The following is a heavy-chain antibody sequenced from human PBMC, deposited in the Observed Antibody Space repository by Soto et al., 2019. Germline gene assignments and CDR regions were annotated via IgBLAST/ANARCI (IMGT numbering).Heavy chain of an antibody. D-gene: IGHD3-10*01. V-gene: IGHV3-7*01. CDR2: IKQDGSEK. J-gene: IGHJ4*02. CDR1: GFTFSTSW. CDR3: ARAPYYGASDY. Sequence: GGSFILSCAASGFTFSTSWMGWVRQAPGKWLEWVADIKQDGSEKNYVDSVKGRVTISRDNAKSSLYLQMNSLRAEDTGVYYCARAPYYGASDYWGLGTLVTVSS.